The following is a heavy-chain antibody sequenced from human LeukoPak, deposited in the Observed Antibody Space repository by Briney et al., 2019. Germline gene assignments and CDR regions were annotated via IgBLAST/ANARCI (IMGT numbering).Heavy chain of an antibody. CDR1: GGSISSYY. V-gene: IGHV4-4*07. Sequence: SETLSLTCTVSGGSISSYYWSWIRQPAGKGPWWIGRIYTSGSTNYNPSLKSRVTMSVDTSKNQFSLKLTSVTAADTAVYYCARHNLLPPLLKLLRKPGWFDPWGQGTLVTVSS. CDR3: ARHNLLPPLLKLLRKPGWFDP. D-gene: IGHD3-22*01. CDR2: IYTSGST. J-gene: IGHJ5*02.